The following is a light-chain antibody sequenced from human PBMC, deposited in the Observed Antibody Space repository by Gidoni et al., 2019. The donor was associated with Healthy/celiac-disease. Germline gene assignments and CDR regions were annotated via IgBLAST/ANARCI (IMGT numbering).Light chain of an antibody. CDR2: AAS. CDR1: QSISSY. J-gene: IGKJ2*01. Sequence: DIQMTQPPSSLSASVGDRVTIPCRASQSISSYLNWYQQKPGKAPKLLIYAASSLTSGVPSRFSGSGSGTDFTLTISSLQPEDFAAYYCQQSYSIPYTFGQGTKLEIK. CDR3: QQSYSIPYT. V-gene: IGKV1-39*01.